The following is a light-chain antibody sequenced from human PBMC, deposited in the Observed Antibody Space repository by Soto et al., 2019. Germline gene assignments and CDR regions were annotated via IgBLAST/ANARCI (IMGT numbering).Light chain of an antibody. CDR3: QKYNNWPPWT. V-gene: IGKV3-15*01. Sequence: ETVMTQSPATLSVSPGERATLSCRASQSVYSSLAWYQQKHGQAPRLLIYGASNRATGIPARFSGSGSGTEFTLTISRLQSEDFAVYYCQKYNNWPPWTFGQGTKVDIK. CDR1: QSVYSS. J-gene: IGKJ1*01. CDR2: GAS.